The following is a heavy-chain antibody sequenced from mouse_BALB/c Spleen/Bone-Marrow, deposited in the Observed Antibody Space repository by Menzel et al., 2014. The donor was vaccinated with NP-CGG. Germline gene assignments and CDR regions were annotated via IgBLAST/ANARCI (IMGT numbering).Heavy chain of an antibody. CDR1: GYSFTGYY. V-gene: IGHV1-26*01. Sequence: EVQLQQSGPDLVKPGASVKISCKASGYSFTGYYMHWVKQSHGKSLEWIGRVNPYNGGTSYNQKFKDKAILTVDKSSSTAYMELRSLTSEDSAVYYCAKPIYDRYSAAMDYWGQGTSVTVAS. J-gene: IGHJ4*01. D-gene: IGHD2-3*01. CDR2: VNPYNGGT. CDR3: AKPIYDRYSAAMDY.